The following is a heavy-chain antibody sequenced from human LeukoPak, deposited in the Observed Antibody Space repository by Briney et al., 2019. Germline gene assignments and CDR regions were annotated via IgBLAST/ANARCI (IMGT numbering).Heavy chain of an antibody. CDR2: IYYSGST. CDR1: GGSISSGGYY. CDR3: ARTFSNSPSYIDY. V-gene: IGHV4-31*03. J-gene: IGHJ4*02. Sequence: NPSQTLSLTCTVSGGSISSGGYYWSWIRQHPGKGLEWIGYIYYSGSTYYNPSLKSRVTISVDTSKNQFSLKLSSVTAADTAVYYCARTFSNSPSYIDYWGQGTLVTVSS. D-gene: IGHD6-13*01.